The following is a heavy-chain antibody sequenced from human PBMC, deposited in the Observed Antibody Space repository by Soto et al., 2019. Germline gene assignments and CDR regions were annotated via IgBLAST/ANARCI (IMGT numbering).Heavy chain of an antibody. J-gene: IGHJ4*02. V-gene: IGHV4-39*01. CDR2: IYYGGNT. CDR1: GGSINSNYF. Sequence: PSETLSLTCAVSGGSINSNYFWGWIRQPPGRELEWIGSIYYGGNTYYNPALKSRVTISADSSKNQFSLHLNSVTGADTAVYYYARVCFRSNVDYWSQGFLVTVSS. CDR3: ARVCFRSNVDY. D-gene: IGHD2-2*01.